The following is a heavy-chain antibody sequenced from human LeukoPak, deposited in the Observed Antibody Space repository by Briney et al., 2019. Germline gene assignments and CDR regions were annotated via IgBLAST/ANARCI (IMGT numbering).Heavy chain of an antibody. CDR3: ATTYCSSTSCYSGYYYYYGMDV. J-gene: IGHJ6*02. CDR2: IIPILGIA. CDR1: GGTFSSYA. D-gene: IGHD2-2*01. Sequence: SVKVSCKASGGTFSSYAINWVRQAPGQGLEWMGRIIPILGIANYAQKFQGRVTITADKSTSTAYMELSSLRSEDTAVYYCATTYCSSTSCYSGYYYYYGMDVWGQGTTVTVSS. V-gene: IGHV1-69*04.